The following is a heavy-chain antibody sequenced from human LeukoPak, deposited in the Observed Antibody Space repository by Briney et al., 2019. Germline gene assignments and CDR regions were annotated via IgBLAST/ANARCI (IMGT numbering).Heavy chain of an antibody. CDR2: ISGSGDST. J-gene: IGHJ4*02. CDR3: AKTRPLDSSSWSHGDY. D-gene: IGHD6-13*01. V-gene: IGHV3-23*01. Sequence: GGSLRLSCAASGFTFSSYAMSWVRQAPGKGREWVSAISGSGDSTYYGDSVQGRFTISRDNSKTTLYLQMNSLRAEDTAVYYCAKTRPLDSSSWSHGDYWGQGTLVTVSS. CDR1: GFTFSSYA.